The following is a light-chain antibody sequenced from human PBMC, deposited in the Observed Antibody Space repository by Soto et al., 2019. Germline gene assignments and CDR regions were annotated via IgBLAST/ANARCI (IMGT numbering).Light chain of an antibody. CDR2: GNN. V-gene: IGLV1-40*01. J-gene: IGLJ3*02. CDR3: QSYDSSLSGWV. Sequence: QSVLTQPPSGSGAPGQKVTISCTRSSSNIGAAYDVHWYQHLPGTAPKLLIYGNNNRPSGVPDRFSGSKSGTSASLAITGLQAEDEADYYCQSYDSSLSGWVFSGGTKLTVL. CDR1: SSNIGAAYD.